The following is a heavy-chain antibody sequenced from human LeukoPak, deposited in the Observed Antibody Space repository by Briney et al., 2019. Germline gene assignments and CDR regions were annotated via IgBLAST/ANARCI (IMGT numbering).Heavy chain of an antibody. J-gene: IGHJ4*02. V-gene: IGHV4-39*07. CDR1: GGSISSSSYY. D-gene: IGHD3-16*01. CDR3: ARDRVTGGDYVWGSPPYYFDY. CDR2: IYYSGST. Sequence: SETLSLTCTVSGGSISSSSYYWGWIRQPPGKRLEWIGSIYYSGSTYYNPSLKSRVTISVDTSKNQFSLKLSSVTAADTAVYYCARDRVTGGDYVWGSPPYYFDYWGQGTLVTVSS.